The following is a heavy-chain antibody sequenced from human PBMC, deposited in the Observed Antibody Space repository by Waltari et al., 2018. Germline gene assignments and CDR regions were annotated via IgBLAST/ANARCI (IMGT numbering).Heavy chain of an antibody. V-gene: IGHV4-59*01. CDR3: AGPGGNSQVDWYYDL. CDR2: IYYSGST. D-gene: IGHD2-21*02. Sequence: QVQLQESGPGLVKPSETLSLTCTVAGGSISRYYWSWIRQPPGKGLEWIGYIYYSGSTNYNPSLKSRVTISVDTSKNHFSLKLSSVTAADTAVYYCAGPGGNSQVDWYYDLWGRGTLVTVSS. J-gene: IGHJ2*01. CDR1: GGSISRYY.